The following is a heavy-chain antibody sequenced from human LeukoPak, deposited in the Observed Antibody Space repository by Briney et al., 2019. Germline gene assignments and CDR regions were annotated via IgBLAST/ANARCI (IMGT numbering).Heavy chain of an antibody. CDR1: GFTVSSNY. D-gene: IGHD3-10*01. CDR2: IYSGGST. Sequence: GGSLRLSCAASGFTVSSNYMSWVRQAPGKGLEWVSVIYSGGSTYYADSVKGRFTISRDNSKNTLYLQMNSLRAEDTAVYYCASLRRFLVRGWTGFDPWGQRTLVTVSS. CDR3: ASLRRFLVRGWTGFDP. V-gene: IGHV3-66*01. J-gene: IGHJ5*02.